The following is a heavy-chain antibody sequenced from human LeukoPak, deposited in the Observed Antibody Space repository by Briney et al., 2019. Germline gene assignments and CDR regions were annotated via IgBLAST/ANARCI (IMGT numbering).Heavy chain of an antibody. CDR3: LRDLNWSLDQ. CDR1: GFTFDDYA. J-gene: IGHJ4*02. Sequence: GGSLRLSCAASGFTFDDYAMHWVRQAPGKGLVWVSRIKSDGITITYADSVKGRFTISRDNAKNTLYLQMNSLRAEDTAVYYCLRDLNWSLDQWGQGTLVTVSS. CDR2: IKSDGITI. D-gene: IGHD1-20*01. V-gene: IGHV3-74*01.